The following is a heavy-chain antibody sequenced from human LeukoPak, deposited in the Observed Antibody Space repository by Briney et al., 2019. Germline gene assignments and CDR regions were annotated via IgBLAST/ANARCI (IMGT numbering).Heavy chain of an antibody. CDR2: IYYSGST. CDR1: GGSINSYY. CDR3: ARSPPYYYDSSGYYLDY. Sequence: SETLSLTCAVSGGSINSYYWSWIRQPPGKGLEWIGYIYYSGSTNYNPSLKSRVTISVDTSKNQFSLKLSSVTAADTAVYYCARSPPYYYDSSGYYLDYWGQGTLVTVSS. J-gene: IGHJ4*02. V-gene: IGHV4-59*08. D-gene: IGHD3-22*01.